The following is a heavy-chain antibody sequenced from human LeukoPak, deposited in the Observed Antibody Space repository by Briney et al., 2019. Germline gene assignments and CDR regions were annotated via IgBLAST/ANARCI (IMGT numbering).Heavy chain of an antibody. V-gene: IGHV4-4*07. CDR1: GGSINSYY. Sequence: SETLSLTCTVSGGSINSYYWSWIRQPAGKGLEWIGRIYNSGRTYYNPSLKSRVTISLDTSKNQFSLKLSSVTAADTAVYYCARESGDYWGQGTLVTVSS. D-gene: IGHD3-10*01. J-gene: IGHJ4*02. CDR2: IYNSGRT. CDR3: ARESGDY.